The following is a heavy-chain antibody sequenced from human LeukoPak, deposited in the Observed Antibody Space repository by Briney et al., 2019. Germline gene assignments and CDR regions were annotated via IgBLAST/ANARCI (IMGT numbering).Heavy chain of an antibody. CDR2: ISGSAGNT. CDR3: AKVGPGYDRSGYYDN. D-gene: IGHD3-22*01. V-gene: IGHV3-23*01. J-gene: IGHJ4*02. Sequence: GGSLRLSCAASGFTFSSYVMTWVRQAPGRGLEWVSGISGSAGNTYYADSVKGRFTISRDNSKNTLDLQMNSLRAEDTAEYYCAKVGPGYDRSGYYDNWGQGTLVTVSS. CDR1: GFTFSSYV.